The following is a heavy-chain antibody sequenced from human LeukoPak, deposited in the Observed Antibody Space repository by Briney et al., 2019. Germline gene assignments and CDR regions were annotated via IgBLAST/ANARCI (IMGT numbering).Heavy chain of an antibody. Sequence: KPSETLSLTCTVSGGSIIGSTSYWGWIRQPPGKGLDWIGIINYSGSTYYNPSLRSRVTISVDTSKNQFSLKLNSVTASDTAVYYCARGYDYWGQGTTVTVSS. CDR2: INYSGST. CDR1: GGSIIGSTSY. D-gene: IGHD3-22*01. CDR3: ARGYDY. V-gene: IGHV4-39*01. J-gene: IGHJ4*02.